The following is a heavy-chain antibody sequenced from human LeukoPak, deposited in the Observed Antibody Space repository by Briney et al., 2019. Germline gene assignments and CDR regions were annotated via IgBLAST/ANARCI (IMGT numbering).Heavy chain of an antibody. J-gene: IGHJ5*02. Sequence: SGPTLVNPTQTLTLTCTFSGFSLSTSGVGVGWIRQPPGKALEGLALIYWDGDKRYSPSLESSLTITKDTSKNQVVLTMTNMDPVDTATYYCAHRRRSSGSGNWFDPWGQGTLVTVSS. CDR2: IYWDGDK. CDR3: AHRRRSSGSGNWFDP. CDR1: GFSLSTSGVG. D-gene: IGHD3-10*01. V-gene: IGHV2-5*02.